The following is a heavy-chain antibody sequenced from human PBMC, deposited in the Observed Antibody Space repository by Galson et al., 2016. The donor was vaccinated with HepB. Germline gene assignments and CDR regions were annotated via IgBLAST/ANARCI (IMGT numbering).Heavy chain of an antibody. J-gene: IGHJ4*02. CDR3: ARLDVNIIIGGFDY. CDR2: IYYSGRT. D-gene: IGHD3-16*02. CDR1: GGFISNNNYY. V-gene: IGHV4-39*02. Sequence: TLSLTCAVSGGFISNNNYYWGWIRQPPGKGLEWMGSIYYSGRTYYNSSLKSRVSLSVDMSKNHFSLRLSSVTASDTAVYYCARLDVNIIIGGFDYWGQGILVAVSS.